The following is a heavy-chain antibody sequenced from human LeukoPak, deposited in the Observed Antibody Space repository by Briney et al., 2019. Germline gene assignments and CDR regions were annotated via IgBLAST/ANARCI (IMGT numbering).Heavy chain of an antibody. CDR3: ARASRSPFVDIVATIHY. Sequence: SETLSLTCTVSGDSISTSNSYWGWIRQPPGKGLEWIGSIYHSGSTYYNPSLKSRVTISVDTSKNQFSLKLSSVTAADTAVYYCARASRSPFVDIVATIHYWGQGTLVTVSS. CDR1: GDSISTSNSY. V-gene: IGHV4-39*07. D-gene: IGHD5-12*01. J-gene: IGHJ4*02. CDR2: IYHSGST.